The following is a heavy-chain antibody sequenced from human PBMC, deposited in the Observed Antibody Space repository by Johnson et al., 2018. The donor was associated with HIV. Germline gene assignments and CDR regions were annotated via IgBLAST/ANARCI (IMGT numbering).Heavy chain of an antibody. D-gene: IGHD5-18*01. J-gene: IGHJ3*02. CDR3: ARWIQPGVGAVEI. Sequence: VQLVESGGGLIQPGGSLRLSCAASGFTVSSNYMSWVRQAPGKGLEWVSVIYSGGSTYYADSVKGRFTISRDNSKNTLYLQMNSLRAEDTAVYYCARWIQPGVGAVEIWGQGTMVTVSS. CDR1: GFTVSSNY. V-gene: IGHV3-53*01. CDR2: IYSGGST.